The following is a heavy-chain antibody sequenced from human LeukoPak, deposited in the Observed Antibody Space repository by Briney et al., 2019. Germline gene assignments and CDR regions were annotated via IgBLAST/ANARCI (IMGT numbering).Heavy chain of an antibody. CDR1: GFTFSSYA. J-gene: IGHJ5*02. CDR2: ISYDGSNK. CDR3: ARYSGSFPGWLDP. D-gene: IGHD1-26*01. Sequence: GGSLRLSCAASGFTFSSYAMPWVRQAPGKGLEWVAVISYDGSNKYYADSVKGRFTISRDNSKNTLYLQMNSLRAEDTAVYYWARYSGSFPGWLDPWGQGTLVTVSS. V-gene: IGHV3-30*07.